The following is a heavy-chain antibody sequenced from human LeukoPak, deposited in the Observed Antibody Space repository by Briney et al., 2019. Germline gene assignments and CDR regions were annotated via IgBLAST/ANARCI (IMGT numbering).Heavy chain of an antibody. CDR2: ISYDGSNK. J-gene: IGHJ4*02. V-gene: IGHV3-30*03. D-gene: IGHD6-19*01. CDR3: ARLYSSGWRYFDY. Sequence: GGSLRLSCAASGFTFSSYGMHWVRQAPGKGLEWVAVISYDGSNKYYADSVKGRFTISRDNAKNSLYLQMNSLRAEDTAMYYCARLYSSGWRYFDYWGQGTLVTVSS. CDR1: GFTFSSYG.